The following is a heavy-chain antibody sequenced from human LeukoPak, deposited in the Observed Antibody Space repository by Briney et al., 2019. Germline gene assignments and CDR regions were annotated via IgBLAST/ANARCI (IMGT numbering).Heavy chain of an antibody. CDR1: GGSISSYY. D-gene: IGHD6-19*01. CDR3: ARDRSGWYEPYYYYYYGMDV. V-gene: IGHV4-59*01. J-gene: IGHJ6*02. Sequence: SETLSLTCTVSGGSISSYYWSWIRQPPGKGLEWIGYIYYSGSTNYNPSLKSRVTISVDTSKNQFSLKLSPVTAADTAVYYCARDRSGWYEPYYYYYYGMDVWGQGTTVTVSS. CDR2: IYYSGST.